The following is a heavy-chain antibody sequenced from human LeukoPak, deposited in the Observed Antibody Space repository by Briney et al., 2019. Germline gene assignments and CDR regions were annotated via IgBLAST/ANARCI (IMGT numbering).Heavy chain of an antibody. J-gene: IGHJ2*01. D-gene: IGHD6-13*01. CDR3: ARDRGYTYWYFDL. CDR2: IYSGGST. Sequence: GGSLRLSCAASGFTVSSNYMSWVRQAPGKGLEWVSVIYSGGSTYYADSVKGRFTISRHNSKNTLYLQMISLRAEDTAVYYCARDRGYTYWYFDLWGRGTLVTVSS. CDR1: GFTVSSNY. V-gene: IGHV3-53*04.